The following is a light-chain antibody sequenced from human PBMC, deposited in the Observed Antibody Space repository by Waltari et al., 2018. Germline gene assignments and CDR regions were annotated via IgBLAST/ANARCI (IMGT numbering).Light chain of an antibody. CDR3: QQRSNWPPWT. J-gene: IGKJ1*01. Sequence: EIVLTQSPATLSLSPGEIATLSCRASQSVISYLAWYQQKPGQAPRLLIYDASNRATGIPARFSGSGSGTDFTLTISSLEPEDFAVYYCQQRSNWPPWTFGQGTKVEIK. V-gene: IGKV3-11*01. CDR2: DAS. CDR1: QSVISY.